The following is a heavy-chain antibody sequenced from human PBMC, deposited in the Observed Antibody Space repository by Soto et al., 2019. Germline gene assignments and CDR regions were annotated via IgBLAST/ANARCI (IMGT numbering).Heavy chain of an antibody. CDR2: ISSSSSDI. D-gene: IGHD2-2*01. V-gene: IGHV3-21*01. J-gene: IGHJ3*02. Sequence: GGSLRLSCAASGFTFSSYSMNCVRQAPGKGLECVSSISSSSSDIYYADSVKVRFTISRDNAKNSLYLQMNSLRAEDTAVYYCARDSEDCSSTSCYGGSAFDIWGQGTMVTVSS. CDR3: ARDSEDCSSTSCYGGSAFDI. CDR1: GFTFSSYS.